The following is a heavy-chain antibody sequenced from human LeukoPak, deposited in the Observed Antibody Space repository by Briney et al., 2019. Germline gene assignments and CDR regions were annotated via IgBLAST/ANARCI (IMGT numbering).Heavy chain of an antibody. J-gene: IGHJ4*02. CDR3: ARDDDYSNLSPFDY. V-gene: IGHV3-20*04. CDR1: GFTFDDYG. Sequence: GGSLRLSCAASGFTFDDYGMSWVRQAPGKGLEWVSGINWNGGSTGYAVSVKGRFTISRDNAKNSLYLQMNSLRAEDTALYYCARDDDYSNLSPFDYWGQGTLVTVSS. CDR2: INWNGGST. D-gene: IGHD4-11*01.